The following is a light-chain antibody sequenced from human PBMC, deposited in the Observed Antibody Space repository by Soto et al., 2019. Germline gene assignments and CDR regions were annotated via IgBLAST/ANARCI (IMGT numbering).Light chain of an antibody. V-gene: IGLV2-8*01. Sequence: QSALTQPPSASGSPGQSVTISCTGTAGDIGGYNFVSWYKQHPGKVPKLIIYEVNKRPSGVPDRFSGSKSGNTASLPVSGLQADDEADYYCSSYAGTNNRYVFGTGTKVTVL. CDR1: AGDIGGYNF. CDR3: SSYAGTNNRYV. CDR2: EVN. J-gene: IGLJ1*01.